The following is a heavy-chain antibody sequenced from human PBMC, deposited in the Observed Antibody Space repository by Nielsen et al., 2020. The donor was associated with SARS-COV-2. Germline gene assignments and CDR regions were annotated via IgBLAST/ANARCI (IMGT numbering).Heavy chain of an antibody. J-gene: IGHJ5*02. D-gene: IGHD1-1*01. CDR1: GGSISSSSYY. Sequence: SETPSLTCTVSGGSISSSSYYWGWIRQPPGKGLEWIGSIYYSGSTYYNPSLKSRVTISVDTSKNQFSLKLSSVTAADTAVYYCARDNWDINWFDPWGQGTLVTVSS. CDR2: IYYSGST. CDR3: ARDNWDINWFDP. V-gene: IGHV4-39*07.